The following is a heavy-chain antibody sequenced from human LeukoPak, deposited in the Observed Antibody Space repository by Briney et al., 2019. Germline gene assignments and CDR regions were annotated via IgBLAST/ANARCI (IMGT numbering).Heavy chain of an antibody. D-gene: IGHD2-21*02. CDR1: GFTFSSYG. CDR2: ITYRGSG. V-gene: IGHV4-34*08. CDR3: GVYGGDWRFDF. Sequence: PGRSLRLSCAASGFTFSSYGMSWVRQAPGKGLEWVGEITYRGSGNYNPSLKGRATISINVSQRQFSLSLRSVTAADTATYYCGVYGGDWRFDFWGQGTPITVSS. J-gene: IGHJ4*02.